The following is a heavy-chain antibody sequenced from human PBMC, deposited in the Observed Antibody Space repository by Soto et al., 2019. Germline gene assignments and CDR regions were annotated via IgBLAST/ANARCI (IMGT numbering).Heavy chain of an antibody. J-gene: IGHJ4*02. V-gene: IGHV4-39*01. CDR2: IYYSGST. Sequence: SETLSLTCTVSGGSISSSSYYWGWIRQPPGKGLEWIGSIYYSGSTYYNPSLKSRVTISVDTSKNQFSLKLSSVTAADTAVYYCASDPISYSSSWISPRDYWGQGTLVTVSS. CDR1: GGSISSSSYY. CDR3: ASDPISYSSSWISPRDY. D-gene: IGHD6-13*01.